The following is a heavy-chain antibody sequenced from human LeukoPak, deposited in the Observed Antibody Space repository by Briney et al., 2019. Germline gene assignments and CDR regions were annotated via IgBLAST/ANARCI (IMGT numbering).Heavy chain of an antibody. CDR2: IYPGDSDT. D-gene: IGHD5-18*01. CDR3: ARHAVDTAMGAHFGY. Sequence: GESLMISCTGSGNIFTSCWICWVREMGGKGLGWMGIIYPGDSDTRDSPSFQGQVTISADKSISTAYLQWSSLKAADTAMYYCARHAVDTAMGAHFGYWGQGTLVTVSS. V-gene: IGHV5-51*01. CDR1: GNIFTSCW. J-gene: IGHJ4*02.